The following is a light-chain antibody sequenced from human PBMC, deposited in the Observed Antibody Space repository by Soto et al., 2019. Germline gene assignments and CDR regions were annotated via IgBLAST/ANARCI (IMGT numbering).Light chain of an antibody. V-gene: IGKV3-20*01. CDR3: QQYGSSPPT. CDR2: GAS. Sequence: IVVTQSPGTLSLSPGERATLSCRASQSVSSSYLAWYQQKPGQAPRLLIYGASSRATGIPDRFSGSGSGTDFTLTISRLEPEDFAVYYCQQYGSSPPTFGQGTRLEIK. J-gene: IGKJ5*01. CDR1: QSVSSSY.